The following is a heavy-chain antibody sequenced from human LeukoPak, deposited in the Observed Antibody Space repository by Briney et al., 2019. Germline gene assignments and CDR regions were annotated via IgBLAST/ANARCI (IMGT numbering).Heavy chain of an antibody. CDR1: GFTFDDYA. Sequence: PGGSLRLSCAASGFTFDDYAMHWVRQVPGKGLEWVSGISWNSGSIGYADSVKGRFTISRDNAKNSLYLQMNSLRAEDMALYYCAKASGSYGYYYMDVWGKGTTVTVSS. D-gene: IGHD1-26*01. CDR3: AKASGSYGYYYMDV. V-gene: IGHV3-9*03. CDR2: ISWNSGSI. J-gene: IGHJ6*03.